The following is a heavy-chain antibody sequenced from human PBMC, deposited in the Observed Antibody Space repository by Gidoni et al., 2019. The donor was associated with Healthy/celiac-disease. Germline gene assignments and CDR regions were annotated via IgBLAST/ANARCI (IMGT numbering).Heavy chain of an antibody. Sequence: EVQLVPSGAEVKKPGESLKSACKGSGYRFTRYWIGWVRQMPGKGLEWMGIIYSGDSDTRYSPSFQVQFTISADKSISTAYLQWSSLKASDTAMYYCARVYGGNSELISFFDYWGQGTLVTVSS. V-gene: IGHV5-51*01. J-gene: IGHJ4*02. CDR3: ARVYGGNSELISFFDY. CDR1: GYRFTRYW. CDR2: IYSGDSDT. D-gene: IGHD4-17*01.